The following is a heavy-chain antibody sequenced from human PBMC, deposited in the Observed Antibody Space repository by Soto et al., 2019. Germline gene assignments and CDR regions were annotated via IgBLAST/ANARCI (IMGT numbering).Heavy chain of an antibody. CDR1: GLTFSNYA. Sequence: GGSLRLSCGASGLTFSNYAMSWVRQAPGKGLEWVSTINNGGVATYYADSVKGRFTISRDNSKNTLYLQMNSLRAEDTAVYYCAKDRGFGVGYFDYWGRGTLVTVSS. CDR2: INNGGVAT. D-gene: IGHD3-3*01. V-gene: IGHV3-23*01. J-gene: IGHJ4*02. CDR3: AKDRGFGVGYFDY.